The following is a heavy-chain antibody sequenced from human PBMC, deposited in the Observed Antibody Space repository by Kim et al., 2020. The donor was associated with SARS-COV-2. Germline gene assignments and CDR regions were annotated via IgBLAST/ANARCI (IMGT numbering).Heavy chain of an antibody. Sequence: GGSLRLSCAASGFTFSSYGMHWVRQAPGKGLEWVAVISYDGSNKYYADSVKGRFTISRDNSKNTLYLQMNSLRAEDTAVYYCAKDPDSSGYYYVQYNWFDPWGQGTLVTVSS. CDR3: AKDPDSSGYYYVQYNWFDP. CDR1: GFTFSSYG. J-gene: IGHJ5*02. V-gene: IGHV3-30*18. D-gene: IGHD3-22*01. CDR2: ISYDGSNK.